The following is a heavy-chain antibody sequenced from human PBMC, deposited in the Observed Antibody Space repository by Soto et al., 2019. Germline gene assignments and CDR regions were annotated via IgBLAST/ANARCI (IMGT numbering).Heavy chain of an antibody. V-gene: IGHV5-10-1*01. D-gene: IGHD6-13*01. CDR2: SPRSDAYT. CDR3: AFHGVAAGGSVYYCGMDV. CDR1: GYSYTSYW. Sequence: AGESLKTSFTGAGYSYTSYWTSWVRQMPGRGLESMGRSPRSDAYTIDSTSFQGHVTIPAETSISTGYLRWSNLNASDNAMSYCAFHGVAAGGSVYYCGMDVWGQGTTVTVSS. J-gene: IGHJ6*02.